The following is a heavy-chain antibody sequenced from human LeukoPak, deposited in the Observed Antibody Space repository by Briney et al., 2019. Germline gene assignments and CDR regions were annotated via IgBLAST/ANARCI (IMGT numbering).Heavy chain of an antibody. D-gene: IGHD3-10*01. V-gene: IGHV3-23*01. J-gene: IGHJ4*02. CDR2: ISDNAGAI. CDR3: AKTNLWFGELLSAFDY. CDR1: GFTFSDYA. Sequence: PGGSLRLSCAASGFTFSDYAMSWVRQAPGEGLEWVSSISDNAGAIHYADSVKGRFTISRDNSKNTLYLQMNSLRAEDTAVYYCAKTNLWFGELLSAFDYWGQGTLVTVSS.